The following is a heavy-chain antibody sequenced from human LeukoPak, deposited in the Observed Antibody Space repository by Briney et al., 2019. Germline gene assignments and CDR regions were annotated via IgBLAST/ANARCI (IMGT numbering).Heavy chain of an antibody. CDR3: ARDGGKDY. CDR2: IYSGGST. J-gene: IGHJ4*02. CDR1: GFTVSSNY. D-gene: IGHD2-15*01. Sequence: GGSLRLSCAASGFTVSSNYMSWVRQAPGKWLEWVSVIYSGGSTYYADSVKGRFTISRDNSKNTVYLQMNNLRAVDTAVYYCARDGGKDYWGQGTLVTVSS. V-gene: IGHV3-53*01.